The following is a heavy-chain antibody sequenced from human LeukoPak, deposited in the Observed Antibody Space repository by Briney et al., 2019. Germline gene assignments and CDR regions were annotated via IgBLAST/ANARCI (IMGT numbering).Heavy chain of an antibody. CDR3: ARDGNYGPYYFDY. Sequence: GACLRLSCAASGFTVSSNYISWVRQAPGEGLEWVSVIYSGGSTYYADSVKGRFTISRDNTKNTLYLQMSSLRAEDTAVYYCARDGNYGPYYFDYWGQGTLVTVSS. CDR2: IYSGGST. J-gene: IGHJ4*02. CDR1: GFTVSSNY. D-gene: IGHD4-17*01. V-gene: IGHV3-66*02.